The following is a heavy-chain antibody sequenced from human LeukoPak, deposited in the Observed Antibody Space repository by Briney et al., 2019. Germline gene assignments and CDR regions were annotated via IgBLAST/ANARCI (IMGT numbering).Heavy chain of an antibody. J-gene: IGHJ3*02. CDR1: GGSFSGYY. D-gene: IGHD4-17*01. CDR2: INHSGST. Sequence: PSETLSLTCAVYGGSFSGYYWSWIRQPPGKGLEWIGEINHSGSTNYNPSLKSRVTISVDTSKNQFSLKLSSVTAADTAVYYCARDTSMTTETTSAFDIWGQGTMVTVSS. CDR3: ARDTSMTTETTSAFDI. V-gene: IGHV4-34*01.